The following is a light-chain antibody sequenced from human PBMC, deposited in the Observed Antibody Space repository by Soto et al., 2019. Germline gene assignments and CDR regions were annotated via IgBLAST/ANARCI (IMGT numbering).Light chain of an antibody. CDR2: EVS. CDR3: SSYTSSSTRV. V-gene: IGLV2-14*01. CDR1: SSDVGGYHY. J-gene: IGLJ3*02. Sequence: QSVLTQPASVSGSPGQSITISCTGTSSDVGGYHYVSWYQQHPGKAPKLMIYEVSNRPSGVSNRFSGSKSGNTASLTISGLQAEDEDDYYCSSYTSSSTRVFGGGTKLTVL.